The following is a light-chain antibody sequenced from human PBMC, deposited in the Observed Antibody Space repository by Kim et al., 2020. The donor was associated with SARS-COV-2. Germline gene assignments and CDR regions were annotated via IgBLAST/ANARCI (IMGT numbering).Light chain of an antibody. CDR1: SSDVGGY. J-gene: IGLJ3*02. CDR2: DVS. CDR3: SSGTSSSTNWV. V-gene: IGLV2-14*03. Sequence: PGQSITISCTVTSSDVGGYVSWYQQHPGKAPNLMMYDVSTRPSGVSNRFSGSKSGNTASLTISGLQAEDEADYYCSSGTSSSTNWVFGGGTQLTVL.